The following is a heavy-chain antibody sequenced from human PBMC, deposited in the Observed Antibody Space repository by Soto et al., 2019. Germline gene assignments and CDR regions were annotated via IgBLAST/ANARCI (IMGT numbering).Heavy chain of an antibody. Sequence: KPSETLSLTCSVSGVSISSGGYSWSWLRQLPGKGLEWIGYMSYGGSTYHNPSLKSRLSISVDTSKNHLSLNLTSVTAADTAIYFCARDGSIGATNPYFDYWGQGALVTVSS. D-gene: IGHD1-26*01. CDR2: MSYGGST. CDR1: GVSISSGGYS. V-gene: IGHV4-31*03. J-gene: IGHJ4*02. CDR3: ARDGSIGATNPYFDY.